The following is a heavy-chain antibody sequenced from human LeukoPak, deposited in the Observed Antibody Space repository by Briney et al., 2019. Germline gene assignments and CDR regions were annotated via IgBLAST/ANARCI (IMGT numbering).Heavy chain of an antibody. Sequence: SETLSLTCTVSDDSITIYYWTWIRQPPGKGLEWIGYIYYSGSTNYNPSLKSRVTISVDTSKNQFSLKLSSVTAADTAVYYCARVRRGYYDSSGYPDYWGQGTLVTVSS. CDR1: DDSITIYY. J-gene: IGHJ4*02. D-gene: IGHD3-22*01. V-gene: IGHV4-59*01. CDR3: ARVRRGYYDSSGYPDY. CDR2: IYYSGST.